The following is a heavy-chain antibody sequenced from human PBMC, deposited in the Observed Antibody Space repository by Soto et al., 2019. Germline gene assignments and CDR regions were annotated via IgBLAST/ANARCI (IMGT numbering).Heavy chain of an antibody. Sequence: PSETLSLTCSVSGGSISGSYWSWIRQSPGKGLEWLGYVYYTGSTNYSPSLRSRVSISVDTSKNEFSLRLSPVTAADTAVYFCARRVAVPGAHIDYWGQGTQVTVYS. J-gene: IGHJ4*02. CDR1: GGSISGSY. CDR2: VYYTGST. D-gene: IGHD6-19*01. V-gene: IGHV4-59*01. CDR3: ARRVAVPGAHIDY.